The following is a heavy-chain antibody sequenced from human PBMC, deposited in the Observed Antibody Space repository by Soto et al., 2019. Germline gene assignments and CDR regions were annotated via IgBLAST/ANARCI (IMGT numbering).Heavy chain of an antibody. CDR2: SRNKANSYST. CDR1: GFTCSDHY. CDR3: VRVQCRGGSCSYDAFDI. D-gene: IGHD2-15*01. J-gene: IGHJ3*02. Sequence: ELQLVESGGGLVQPGGSLSLSCAASGFTCSDHYMDWVRQAPGKGLEWVGRSRNKANSYSTEYAASVKGRFTISRDESKNSLYLQMNRLKTEDTAVYYCVRVQCRGGSCSYDAFDIWGQGTQVTVSS. V-gene: IGHV3-72*01.